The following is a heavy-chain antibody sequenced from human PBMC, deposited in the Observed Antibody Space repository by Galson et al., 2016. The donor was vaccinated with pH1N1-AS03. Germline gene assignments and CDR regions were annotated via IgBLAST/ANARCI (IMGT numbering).Heavy chain of an antibody. J-gene: IGHJ5*02. V-gene: IGHV3-7*03. CDR3: ARHLYGDYVGWFDP. D-gene: IGHD4-17*01. CDR2: IRQDGSEK. CDR1: GFSFSASW. Sequence: SLRLSCAASGFSFSASWMSWVRQAPGKGLEWVANIRQDGSEKYYVDSVEGRFTISRDNAKNSLYLQMNSLRDEDRAVYYCARHLYGDYVGWFDPWGQGTLVTVSS.